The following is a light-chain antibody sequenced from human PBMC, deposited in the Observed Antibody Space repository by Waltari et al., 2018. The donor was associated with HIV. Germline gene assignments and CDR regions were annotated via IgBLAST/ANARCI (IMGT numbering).Light chain of an antibody. CDR1: QSLLYSSNNKNS. V-gene: IGKV4-1*01. J-gene: IGKJ2*01. Sequence: DIVMTQSPDSLAVSLGERATINCKSSQSLLYSSNNKNSLAWYQQNPRQSPTLLISWTATRNSGVPARFSGSGSGTAFTLPISSLQAGDVAVYYCQQYYSTPYTFGQGTKLGIK. CDR3: QQYYSTPYT. CDR2: WTA.